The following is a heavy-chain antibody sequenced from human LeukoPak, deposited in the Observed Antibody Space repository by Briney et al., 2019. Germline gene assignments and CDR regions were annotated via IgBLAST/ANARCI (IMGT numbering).Heavy chain of an antibody. CDR1: GGSISSYY. CDR3: ARVSPPYGSGSYSLWYYFDY. V-gene: IGHV4-59*01. J-gene: IGHJ4*02. Sequence: NPSETLSLTCTVSGGSISSYYWSWIRQPPGKGLEWIGYIYYSGSTNYNPSLKSRVTISVDTSKNQFSLKLSSVTAADTAVYYCARVSPPYGSGSYSLWYYFDYWGQGTLVTVSS. D-gene: IGHD3-10*01. CDR2: IYYSGST.